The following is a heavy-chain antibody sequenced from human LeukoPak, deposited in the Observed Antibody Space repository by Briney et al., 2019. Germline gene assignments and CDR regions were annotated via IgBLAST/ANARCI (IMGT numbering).Heavy chain of an antibody. CDR2: ISWNSGSI. D-gene: IGHD5-12*01. J-gene: IGHJ4*02. CDR1: GFTFDDYA. Sequence: PGGSLRLSCAASGFTFDDYAMHWVRQAPGKGLEWVSGISWNSGSIGYADSVKGRFTISRDNAKNSLYLQMNSLRAEDTAVYYCARGIIDYSGYDQWGQGTLVTVSS. V-gene: IGHV3-9*01. CDR3: ARGIIDYSGYDQ.